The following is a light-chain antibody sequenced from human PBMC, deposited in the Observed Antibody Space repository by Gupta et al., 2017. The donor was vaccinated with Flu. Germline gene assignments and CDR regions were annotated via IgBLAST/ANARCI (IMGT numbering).Light chain of an antibody. CDR1: HHRSNF. J-gene: IGKJ5*01. CDR2: AAT. CDR3: QKYYSALPT. Sequence: GDRVATTCRPGHHRSNFLAWYQHKPGKAPNLLIYAATSLQAGVPSRFSGSGSGTDFTLTISSLQPEDVATYYCQKYYSALPTFGQGTHLEIK. V-gene: IGKV1-27*01.